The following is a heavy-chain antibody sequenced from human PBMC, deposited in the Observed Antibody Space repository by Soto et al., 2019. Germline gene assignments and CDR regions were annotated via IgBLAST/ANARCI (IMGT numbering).Heavy chain of an antibody. Sequence: EVQLVESGGGLVKPGGSLRLSCAASGFTFSSYSMNWVRQAPGKGLEWVSSISSSSSYIYYADSVKGRFTISRDNAKNSLYLQMNSLRAEDTALYYCARDPTTPYSRYFDWPNPYFAYWGQGTLVTVSS. D-gene: IGHD3-9*01. CDR2: ISSSSSYI. CDR1: GFTFSSYS. J-gene: IGHJ4*02. CDR3: ARDPTTPYSRYFDWPNPYFAY. V-gene: IGHV3-21*01.